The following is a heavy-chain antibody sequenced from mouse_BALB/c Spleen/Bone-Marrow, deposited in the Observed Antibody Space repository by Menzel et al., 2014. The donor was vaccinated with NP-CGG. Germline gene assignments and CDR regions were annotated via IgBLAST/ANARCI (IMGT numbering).Heavy chain of an antibody. CDR3: TRVIWEPHWYYDA. V-gene: IGHV1-5*01. J-gene: IGHJ1*01. CDR2: IYPGNSDT. D-gene: IGHD1-1*02. Sequence: EVMLVESGTVLARPGASVKMSCKASGYSFTSNWMHWVKQRPGQGLEWIGAIYPGNSDTSYNQKFKGKAKLTAVTSASTAYMELSSLTNEDSAVLYCTRVIWEPHWYYDAWGAGTTVTVSS. CDR1: GYSFTSNW.